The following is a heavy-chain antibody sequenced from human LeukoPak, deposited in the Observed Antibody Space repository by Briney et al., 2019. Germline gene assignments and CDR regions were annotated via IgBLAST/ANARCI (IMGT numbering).Heavy chain of an antibody. Sequence: SETLSLTCAVYGGSFSGYYWSWIRQPPGKGLEWIGEINHSGSTNYNPSLKSRVTISVDTSKNQFSLKLSSVTAADSAVYYCARRTGYLNYYYYYYMDVWGNGTTVTVSS. CDR2: INHSGST. CDR1: GGSFSGYY. V-gene: IGHV4-34*01. CDR3: ARRTGYLNYYYYYYMDV. D-gene: IGHD3/OR15-3a*01. J-gene: IGHJ6*03.